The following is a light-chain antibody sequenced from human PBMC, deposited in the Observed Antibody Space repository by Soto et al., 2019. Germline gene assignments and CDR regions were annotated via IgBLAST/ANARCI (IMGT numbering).Light chain of an antibody. CDR3: QEYRNNYGT. Sequence: DIQMTQSPATLAASVGDRVSITCRASQRIDTWLAWYQQKPGKAPNLLIYKASRLQSGVPSRFSGSGSGTEFTLTISSLQPEDFATYYCQEYRNNYGTCGQGTKVEIK. CDR2: KAS. CDR1: QRIDTW. V-gene: IGKV1-5*03. J-gene: IGKJ1*01.